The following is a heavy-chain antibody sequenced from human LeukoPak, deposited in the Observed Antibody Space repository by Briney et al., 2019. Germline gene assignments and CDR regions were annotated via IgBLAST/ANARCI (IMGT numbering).Heavy chain of an antibody. CDR1: GFTFSSYE. J-gene: IGHJ4*02. V-gene: IGHV4-38-2*02. D-gene: IGHD2-21*01. CDR3: ARDSSLVVIAVSQGDFDY. CDR2: IYHSGST. Sequence: PGGSLRLSCAASGFTFSSYEMNWVRQAPGKGLEWIGSIYHSGSTYYNPSLKSRVTISVDTSKNQFSLKLNSVTAADTAVYYCARDSSLVVIAVSQGDFDYWGQGTLVTVSS.